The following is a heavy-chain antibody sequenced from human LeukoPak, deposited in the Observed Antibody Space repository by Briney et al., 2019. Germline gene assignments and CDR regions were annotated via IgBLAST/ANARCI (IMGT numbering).Heavy chain of an antibody. Sequence: SGPTLVKPTQTLTLTCTFSGFSLSTSGVGVGWIRRPPGKALEWLAFIFWDDDKRYSPSLKSRLTITKDTSKNQVVLTMTNLDPVDTATYYCAHRPHYSGSGSYSFQHWGQGTLVTVSS. CDR1: GFSLSTSGVG. CDR2: IFWDDDK. J-gene: IGHJ1*01. CDR3: AHRPHYSGSGSYSFQH. D-gene: IGHD3-10*01. V-gene: IGHV2-5*02.